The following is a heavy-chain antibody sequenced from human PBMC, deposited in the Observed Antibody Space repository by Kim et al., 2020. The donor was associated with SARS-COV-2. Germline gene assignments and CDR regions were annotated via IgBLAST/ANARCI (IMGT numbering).Heavy chain of an antibody. CDR2: ISYDGSNK. J-gene: IGHJ4*02. V-gene: IGHV3-30*18. D-gene: IGHD3-9*01. Sequence: GGSLRLSCAASGFTFGSYAMHWVRQAPGKGLEWVALISYDGSNKYYVDSVKGRFTISRDNSKNTLYPQMNSLRAEDTAVYYCANVDPPNYWGQGTQVTVS. CDR1: GFTFGSYA. CDR3: ANVDPPNY.